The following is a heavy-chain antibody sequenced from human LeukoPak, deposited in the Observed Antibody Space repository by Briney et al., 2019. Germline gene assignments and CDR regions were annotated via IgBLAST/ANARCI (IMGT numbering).Heavy chain of an antibody. CDR3: AKGPQLGSGYHPDY. V-gene: IGHV3-23*01. Sequence: GGSLRLSCAASGFALSSAAMTWVRQATGKGLEWVSIITGGDDRTYYADSVKGRFTISRDYSRNTLHLQMNSLRVVDTAIYYCAKGPQLGSGYHPDYWGQGTLVTVSS. CDR2: ITGGDDRT. J-gene: IGHJ4*02. D-gene: IGHD3-22*01. CDR1: GFALSSAA.